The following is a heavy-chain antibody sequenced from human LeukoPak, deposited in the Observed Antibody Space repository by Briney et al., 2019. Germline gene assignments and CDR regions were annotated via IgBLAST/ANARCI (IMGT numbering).Heavy chain of an antibody. V-gene: IGHV3-48*02. CDR2: ISSSSSTI. D-gene: IGHD3-3*01. CDR1: GFTFSSYS. J-gene: IGHJ4*02. Sequence: GGSLRLSCAASGFTFSSYSMNWVRQAPGKGLEWVSYISSSSSTIYYADSVKGRFTISRDNVKNSLYLQMNSLRDEDTAVYYCASAAYYDFWSSYYLLSGLDYWGQGTLVTVSS. CDR3: ASAAYYDFWSSYYLLSGLDY.